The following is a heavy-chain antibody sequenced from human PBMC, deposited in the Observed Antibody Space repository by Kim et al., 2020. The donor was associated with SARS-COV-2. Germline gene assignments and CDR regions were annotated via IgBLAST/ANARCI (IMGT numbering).Heavy chain of an antibody. CDR3: ARIDRAVAGD. J-gene: IGHJ4*02. CDR1: GGSISSGSYY. CDR2: SYYSGTT. Sequence: SETLSLTCTVSGGSISSGSYYWGWIRQPPGKGLEWIGSSYYSGTTYYNPSLKSRVTISVDRSKNQLSLKLSSVTAADTAVYYCARIDRAVAGDWGQGTLV. V-gene: IGHV4-39*01. D-gene: IGHD6-19*01.